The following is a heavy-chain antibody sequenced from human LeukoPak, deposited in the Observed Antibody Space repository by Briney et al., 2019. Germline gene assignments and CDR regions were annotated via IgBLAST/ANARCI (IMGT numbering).Heavy chain of an antibody. CDR3: ARWGSTSCYDS. D-gene: IGHD2-2*01. Sequence: GGSLRLSCAASGFTFSTYAMHWVRQAPGKGLEYISAISTDGFGKYYADSVRGRFTISRDNSKNMLYLQMGSLGLEDMAVYYCARWGSTSCYDSRGQGTLVTVSS. J-gene: IGHJ4*02. CDR1: GFTFSTYA. CDR2: ISTDGFGK. V-gene: IGHV3-64*02.